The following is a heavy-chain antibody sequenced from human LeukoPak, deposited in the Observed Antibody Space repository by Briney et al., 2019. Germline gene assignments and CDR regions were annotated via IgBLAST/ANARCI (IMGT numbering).Heavy chain of an antibody. J-gene: IGHJ6*04. Sequence: ASVKVSCKASGYTFTSYAMHWVRQAPGQRLEWMGWINAGNGNTKYSQKFQGRVTITRDTSASTAYMELSSLISEDTAVYYCASANSGYDLYYYYGMDVWGKGATVTVSS. D-gene: IGHD5-12*01. CDR1: GYTFTSYA. CDR3: ASANSGYDLYYYYGMDV. CDR2: INAGNGNT. V-gene: IGHV1-3*01.